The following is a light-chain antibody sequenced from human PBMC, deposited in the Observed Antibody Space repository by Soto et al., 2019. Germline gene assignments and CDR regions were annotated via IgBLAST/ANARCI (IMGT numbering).Light chain of an antibody. CDR3: QAWDNSVV. CDR2: DDT. Sequence: SYELTQPPSVSVSPGQTATMTCSGDILGGKYVCWYQQKPGQSPVLVIYDDTKRPSGIPERFSGSNSGNTATLTISGTQAMDEADYYCQAWDNSVVFGGGTKVTVL. CDR1: ILGGKY. V-gene: IGLV3-1*01. J-gene: IGLJ2*01.